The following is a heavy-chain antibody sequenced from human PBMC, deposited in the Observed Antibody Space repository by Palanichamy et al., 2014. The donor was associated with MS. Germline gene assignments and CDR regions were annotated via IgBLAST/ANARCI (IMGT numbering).Heavy chain of an antibody. CDR2: IYYSGST. CDR3: ARLVADGSGSYDY. J-gene: IGHJ4*02. Sequence: VQLQESGPGLVKPSQTLSLTCTVSGGSISSGGYYWSWIRQHPGRGLEWIGYIYYSGSTYHNPSLKSRVTISVDTSKNQFSLKLSSVTAADTAVYYCARLVADGSGSYDYWGQGTLVTVSS. D-gene: IGHD3-10*01. CDR1: GGSISSGGYY. V-gene: IGHV4-31*03.